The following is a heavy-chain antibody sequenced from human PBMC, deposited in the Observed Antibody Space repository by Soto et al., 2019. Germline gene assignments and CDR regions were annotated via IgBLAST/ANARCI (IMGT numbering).Heavy chain of an antibody. CDR2: INPSGGST. D-gene: IGHD2-2*01. J-gene: IGHJ5*02. V-gene: IGHV1-46*01. CDR3: ARGWYCSSTSCYLSWFDP. CDR1: GYTFTSYY. Sequence: ASVKVSCKASGYTFTSYYMHWVRQAPGEGLEWMGIINPSGGSTRYAQKFQGRVTMTRDTSTSTVYMELSSLRSEDTAVYYCARGWYCSSTSCYLSWFDPWGQGTQVPLSS.